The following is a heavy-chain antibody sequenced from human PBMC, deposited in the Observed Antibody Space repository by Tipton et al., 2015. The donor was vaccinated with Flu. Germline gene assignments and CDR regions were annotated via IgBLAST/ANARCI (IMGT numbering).Heavy chain of an antibody. V-gene: IGHV4-59*13. Sequence: LSLTCSLSGGSISDYYYTWIRQPPGKGLEWIGSIFYTGNTDYSPSLKSRVTISLDTSKNQFSLELTSMTATDTAVYYCARVNRSWLVPWGQGTLVTVSS. CDR1: GGSISDYY. CDR2: IFYTGNT. J-gene: IGHJ5*02. D-gene: IGHD2/OR15-2a*01. CDR3: ARVNRSWLVP.